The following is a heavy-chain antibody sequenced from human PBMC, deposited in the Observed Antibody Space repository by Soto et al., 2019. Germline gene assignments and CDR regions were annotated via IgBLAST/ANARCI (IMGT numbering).Heavy chain of an antibody. J-gene: IGHJ6*02. CDR3: ARGGITLVWNYYYSGMDV. CDR2: ITPIGDK. Sequence: QVQLQQGGARLLKPSETLSLTCGVSGGSLSGHYWSWIRQAPGKGLEWIGEITPIGDKTYHPSLRSRLTISLGTSKSQFSRDLSSVTAADTAVYYCARGGITLVWNYYYSGMDVWGQGTTVTVSS. D-gene: IGHD3-10*01. CDR1: GGSLSGHY. V-gene: IGHV4-34*01.